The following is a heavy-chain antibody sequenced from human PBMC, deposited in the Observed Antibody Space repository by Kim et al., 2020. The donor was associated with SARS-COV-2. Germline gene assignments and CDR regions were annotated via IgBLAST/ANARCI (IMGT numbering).Heavy chain of an antibody. Sequence: GGSLRLSCSASGFTFSSYAMHWVRQAPGKGLEYASAISSNGGSTYYADSVKGRFTISRDNSKNTLYLQMSSLRAEDTAVYYCVKDLTITMVRGVYFDYWG. CDR1: GFTFSSYA. CDR3: VKDLTITMVRGVYFDY. CDR2: ISSNGGST. D-gene: IGHD3-10*01. J-gene: IGHJ4*01. V-gene: IGHV3-64D*09.